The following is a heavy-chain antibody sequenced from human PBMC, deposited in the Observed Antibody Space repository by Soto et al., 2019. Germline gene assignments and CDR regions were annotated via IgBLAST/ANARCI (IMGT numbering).Heavy chain of an antibody. V-gene: IGHV1-46*01. Sequence: GASVKVSCKASGYTFTSYYMHWVRQAPGQGLEWMGIINPSGGSTSYAQKFQGRVTMARDPSTSTVYMELCSLRSEDTAVYYCARDSAYNSYYDSSGYYYLGYWGQGTLVTVSS. CDR1: GYTFTSYY. J-gene: IGHJ4*02. D-gene: IGHD3-22*01. CDR2: INPSGGST. CDR3: ARDSAYNSYYDSSGYYYLGY.